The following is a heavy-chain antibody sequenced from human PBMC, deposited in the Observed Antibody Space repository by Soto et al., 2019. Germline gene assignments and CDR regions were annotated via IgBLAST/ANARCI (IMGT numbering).Heavy chain of an antibody. CDR1: GDSVSSNSAA. CDR3: ASLFQNYSSSSFVGYYYGMDV. V-gene: IGHV6-1*01. D-gene: IGHD6-6*01. J-gene: IGHJ6*02. Sequence: SQTLSLTCAISGDSVSSNSAAWNWIRQSPSRGLEWLGRTYYRSKWYNDYAVSVKSRITINPDTSKNQFSLQLNSVTPEDTAVYYCASLFQNYSSSSFVGYYYGMDVWGQGTTVTVSS. CDR2: TYYRSKWYN.